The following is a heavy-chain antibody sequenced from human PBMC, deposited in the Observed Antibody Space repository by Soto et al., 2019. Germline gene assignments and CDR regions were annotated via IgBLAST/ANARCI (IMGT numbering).Heavy chain of an antibody. V-gene: IGHV1-46*03. CDR3: ASRHWGATGFWEIDS. Sequence: QVQLVQSGAEVKKPGASVKVSCWASGYTFTSYYIHWVRQAPGQGLEWMGIVNPSTGSTSDAQKFQGRVAMTRDKSTSTVYMELSSLRSDDTAVYSCASRHWGATGFWEIDSWGQGTLVIVSS. J-gene: IGHJ4*02. D-gene: IGHD3-16*01. CDR2: VNPSTGST. CDR1: GYTFTSYY.